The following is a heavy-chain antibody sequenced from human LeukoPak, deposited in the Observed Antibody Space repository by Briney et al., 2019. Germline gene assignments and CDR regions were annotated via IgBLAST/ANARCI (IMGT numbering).Heavy chain of an antibody. D-gene: IGHD2-15*01. V-gene: IGHV1-18*04. CDR2: ISACNGNT. CDR3: ARARGYCSGGSGRLLYY. J-gene: IGHJ4*02. Sequence: ASVKVSCKASGYTFTSYGISWVRQAPGQGLEWMGCISACNGNTKYAQTLQGRVTMTTGTSTSTAYMELRSLRSDDTAVYYCARARGYCSGGSGRLLYYWGQGTLFTASS. CDR1: GYTFTSYG.